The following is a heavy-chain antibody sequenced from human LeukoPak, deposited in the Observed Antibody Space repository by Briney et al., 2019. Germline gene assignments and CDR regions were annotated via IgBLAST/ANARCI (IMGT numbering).Heavy chain of an antibody. D-gene: IGHD4-17*01. Sequence: GGSLRLSCAASGFTFRTYWMSWVRQAPGKGLEWVASIKRDASEKYYVDSVKGRFTISRDNAKNSLYLQMNSLRAEDTAVYYCAKRTTVTTSNWFDPWGQGTLVTVSS. J-gene: IGHJ5*02. V-gene: IGHV3-7*01. CDR2: IKRDASEK. CDR3: AKRTTVTTSNWFDP. CDR1: GFTFRTYW.